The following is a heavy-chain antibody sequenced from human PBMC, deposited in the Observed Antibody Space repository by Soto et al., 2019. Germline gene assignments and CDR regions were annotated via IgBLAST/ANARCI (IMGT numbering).Heavy chain of an antibody. V-gene: IGHV4-34*01. CDR3: ARGRNLPKLAPDY. J-gene: IGHJ4*02. CDR2: INHSGST. Sequence: QVQLQQWGAGLLKPSETLSLTCAVYGGSFSGYYWSWIRQPPGRGLAWIGEINHSGSTNYNPSLKSRVPISVDTSKNQYSLKLSSVTAADTAVYYCARGRNLPKLAPDYWGQGTLVTVS. CDR1: GGSFSGYY.